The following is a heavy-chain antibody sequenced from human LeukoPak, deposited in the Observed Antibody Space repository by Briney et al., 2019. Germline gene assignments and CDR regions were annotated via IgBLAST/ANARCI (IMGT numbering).Heavy chain of an antibody. J-gene: IGHJ4*02. D-gene: IGHD4-17*01. CDR2: IRYDGSNK. CDR1: GFTFSSYG. Sequence: GGSLRLSCAASGFTFSSYGMHWVRQAPGKGLEWVAFIRYDGSNKYYADSVKGRFTISRDNSKNTLYLQMNSLRAEDTAVYYCAKDSADYGDYSYFDYWGQGTLVTVSS. V-gene: IGHV3-30*02. CDR3: AKDSADYGDYSYFDY.